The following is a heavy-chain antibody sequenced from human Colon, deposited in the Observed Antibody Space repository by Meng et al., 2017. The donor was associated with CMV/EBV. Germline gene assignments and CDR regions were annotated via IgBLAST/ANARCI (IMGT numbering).Heavy chain of an antibody. CDR3: ARRSVPPAAGGLNYNFDY. J-gene: IGHJ4*02. D-gene: IGHD2-2*01. V-gene: IGHV3-69-1*02. CDR1: GFTFSNYH. CDR2: INNSTTI. Sequence: GESLKISCGASGFTFSNYHMNWVRQAPGKGLEWASSINNSTTIYYADSVKGRFTISRDNAKNSLYLQMNSLRAEDTAVYYCARRSVPPAAGGLNYNFDYWGQGTLVTVSS.